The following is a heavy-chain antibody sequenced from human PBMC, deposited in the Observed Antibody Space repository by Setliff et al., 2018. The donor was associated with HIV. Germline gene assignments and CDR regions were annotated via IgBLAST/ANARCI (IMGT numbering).Heavy chain of an antibody. J-gene: IGHJ4*02. Sequence: ASETLSLTCTVSDDFITSYYWSWIRQPPGKGLEWIGYIYYSGSTNYNPSLKSRVTISLDMSTSQFSLRLSSVTAADTAVYYCARAVYYFDFWGQGTLVTSPQ. CDR2: IYYSGST. D-gene: IGHD1-20*01. V-gene: IGHV4-59*01. CDR1: DDFITSYY. CDR3: ARAVYYFDF.